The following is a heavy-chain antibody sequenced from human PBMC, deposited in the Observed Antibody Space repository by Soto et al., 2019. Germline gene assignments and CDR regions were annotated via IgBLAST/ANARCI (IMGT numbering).Heavy chain of an antibody. D-gene: IGHD3-16*01. CDR2: IKPDGSAT. J-gene: IGHJ4*02. CDR1: DFTFRNYW. Sequence: EVQLVESGGDLVQPGGSLRLSCATSDFTFRNYWMNWVRQAPGKGLEWVANIKPDGSATSYVDSVKGRFTISRDNVRNSVSLQMNSLRVEHTAVYFCFGGNGGPQWGQGTLVTVSS. V-gene: IGHV3-7*03. CDR3: FGGNGGPQ.